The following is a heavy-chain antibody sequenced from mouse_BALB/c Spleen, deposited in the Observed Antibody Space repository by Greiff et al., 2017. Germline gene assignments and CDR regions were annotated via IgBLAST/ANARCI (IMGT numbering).Heavy chain of an antibody. CDR3: AREGTGAWFAY. Sequence: EVKLMESGGGLVQPGGSLRLSCATSGFTFTDYYMSWVRQPPGKALEWLGFIRNKANGYTTEYSASVKGRFTISRDNSQSILYLQMNTLRAEDSATYYCAREGTGAWFAYWGQGTLGTVSA. V-gene: IGHV7-3*02. J-gene: IGHJ3*01. CDR1: GFTFTDYY. CDR2: IRNKANGYTT. D-gene: IGHD3-3*01.